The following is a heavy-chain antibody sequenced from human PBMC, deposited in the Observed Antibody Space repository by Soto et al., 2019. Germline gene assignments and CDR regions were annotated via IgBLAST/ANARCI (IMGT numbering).Heavy chain of an antibody. CDR2: ISGGDSEI. D-gene: IGHD3-10*01. CDR3: ARCYFGSGTYCF. CDR1: GFTFSYYE. Sequence: GGALRLSCEDSGFTFSYYEMNWVGQSPGMGLEWVSYISGGDSEITYYADSVRGRFTISRDNAKNSLYLQMNSLRVEDTAVYYCARCYFGSGTYCFWGQGTLVTVSS. J-gene: IGHJ4*01. V-gene: IGHV3-48*03.